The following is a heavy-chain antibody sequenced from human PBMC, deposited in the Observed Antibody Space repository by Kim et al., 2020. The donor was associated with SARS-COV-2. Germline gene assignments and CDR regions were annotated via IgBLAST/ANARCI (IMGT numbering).Heavy chain of an antibody. CDR3: ATLSGGVWPPGY. CDR1: GFTFSTYA. J-gene: IGHJ4*02. CDR2: ITSGGGST. V-gene: IGHV3-23*01. D-gene: IGHD3-16*01. Sequence: GGSLRLSCAASGFTFSTYAMSWVRQAPGKGLEWVSAITSGGGSTYYADSVKGRFTISRDNSKKSLYLQMNSLRAEDTAVYYCATLSGGVWPPGYWGQGTPVTVSS.